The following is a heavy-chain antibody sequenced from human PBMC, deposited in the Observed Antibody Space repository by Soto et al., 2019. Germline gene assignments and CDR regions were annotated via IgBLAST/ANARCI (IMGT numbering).Heavy chain of an antibody. Sequence: GSLRLSCAASGSTFSDYYMSWIRQAPGKGLEWVSYISSSSSYTNYADSVKGRFTISRDNAKNSLYLQMNSLRAEDTAVYYCARMSSGWYYYYYYMDVWGKGTTVTVSS. CDR3: ARMSSGWYYYYYYMDV. V-gene: IGHV3-11*06. CDR1: GSTFSDYY. J-gene: IGHJ6*03. CDR2: ISSSSSYT. D-gene: IGHD6-19*01.